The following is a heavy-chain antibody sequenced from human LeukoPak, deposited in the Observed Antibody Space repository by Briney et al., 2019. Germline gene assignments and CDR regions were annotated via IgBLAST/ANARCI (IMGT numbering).Heavy chain of an antibody. CDR1: GCTFTSYA. D-gene: IGHD5-24*01. Sequence: ASVKVSCKASGCTFTSYAMHWVRQAPGQRLEWMGWINAGNGNTKYSQEIQGRVTITRDTSASTAYMELSSLRSEDMAVYYCARAGDGYTFFDYWGQGTLVTVSS. CDR2: INAGNGNT. CDR3: ARAGDGYTFFDY. J-gene: IGHJ4*02. V-gene: IGHV1-3*03.